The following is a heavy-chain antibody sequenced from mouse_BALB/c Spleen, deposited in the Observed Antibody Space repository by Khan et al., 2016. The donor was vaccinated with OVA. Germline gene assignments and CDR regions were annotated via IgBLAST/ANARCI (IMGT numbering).Heavy chain of an antibody. CDR1: GYTFTDYY. J-gene: IGHJ3*01. CDR3: ARRNYFGYTFAY. V-gene: IGHV1-77*01. D-gene: IGHD1-2*01. Sequence: QVQLKESGAELVRPGASVKLSCTASGYTFTDYYINWVKQRTGQGLEWIGEISPGSGDTYYNERFMGKATLTADKSSSTAYMQLSSLTSEASAVYFCARRNYFGYTFAYWGQGTLVTVSA. CDR2: ISPGSGDT.